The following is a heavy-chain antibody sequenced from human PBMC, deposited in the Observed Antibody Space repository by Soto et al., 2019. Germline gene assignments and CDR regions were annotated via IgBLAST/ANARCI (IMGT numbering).Heavy chain of an antibody. V-gene: IGHV1-18*01. CDR3: TSVWLAAAGAGDWFDP. CDR2: ISAYNGHT. D-gene: IGHD6-13*01. J-gene: IGHJ5*02. CDR1: GYTFTSYG. Sequence: QVQLVQSGAEVKKPGASVKVSCKASGYTFTSYGISWVRQAPGQGLEWMGWISAYNGHTNYAQKFQGRVTMTTDTSTNTAYMELTSPRPAVPAVYSSTSVWLAAAGAGDWFDPWGQGTLVTVSS.